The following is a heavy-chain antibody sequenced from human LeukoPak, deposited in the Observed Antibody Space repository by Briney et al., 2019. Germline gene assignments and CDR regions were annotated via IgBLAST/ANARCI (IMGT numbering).Heavy chain of an antibody. Sequence: GRSLRLSCAASGFTFGAYVMHWVRQGPGKGLEWVAVISWTGDGAAYADSVRGRFTISRDNAKNSLYLQMNSLRAEDTAVYYCARDSYVFDPWGQGTLVTVSS. CDR3: ARDSYVFDP. V-gene: IGHV3-9*01. CDR1: GFTFGAYV. J-gene: IGHJ5*02. CDR2: ISWTGDGA. D-gene: IGHD3-16*01.